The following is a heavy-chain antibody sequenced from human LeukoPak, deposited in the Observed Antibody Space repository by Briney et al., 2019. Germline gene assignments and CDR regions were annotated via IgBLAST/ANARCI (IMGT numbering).Heavy chain of an antibody. Sequence: ASVKVSCKASGYTFTGYYMHWVRQAPGQGLEWMGWINLNNGGTKYAQKFQGRVTMIRDTPTRTAYMELSRLRSDDMAVYYCARDRSSSWPDAFDIWGQGTMAPSLQ. V-gene: IGHV1-2*02. J-gene: IGHJ3*02. CDR1: GYTFTGYY. CDR2: INLNNGGT. CDR3: ARDRSSSWPDAFDI. D-gene: IGHD6-13*01.